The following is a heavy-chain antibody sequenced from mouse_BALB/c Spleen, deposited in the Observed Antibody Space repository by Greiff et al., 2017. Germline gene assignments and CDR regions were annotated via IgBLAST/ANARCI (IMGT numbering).Heavy chain of an antibody. CDR3: ARGITTATMDY. V-gene: IGHV5-6-5*01. CDR1: GFTFSSYA. Sequence: DVMLVESGGGLVKPGGSLKLSCAASGFTFSSYAMSWVRQTPEKRLEWVASISSGGSTYYPDSVKGRFTISRDNARNILYLQMSSLRSEDTAMYYCARGITTATMDYWGQGTSVTVSS. D-gene: IGHD1-2*01. J-gene: IGHJ4*01. CDR2: ISSGGST.